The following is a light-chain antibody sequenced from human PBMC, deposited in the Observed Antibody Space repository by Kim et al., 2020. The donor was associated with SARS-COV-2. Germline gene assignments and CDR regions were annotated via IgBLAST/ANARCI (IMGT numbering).Light chain of an antibody. V-gene: IGLV2-14*03. CDR2: DVS. CDR3: SSYTSSSTRV. Sequence: GQSITFSCTGTSSDVGCYNYVSWYQQHPGKAPKLMIYDVSNRPSGVSNRFSGSKSGNTASLTISGLQAEDEADYYCSSYTSSSTRVFGGGTQLTVL. J-gene: IGLJ3*02. CDR1: SSDVGCYNY.